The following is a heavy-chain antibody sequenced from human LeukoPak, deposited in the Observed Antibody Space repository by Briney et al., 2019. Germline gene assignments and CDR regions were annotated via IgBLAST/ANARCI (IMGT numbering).Heavy chain of an antibody. CDR2: IKQDGSEK. CDR1: GFTFSNYW. J-gene: IGHJ4*02. CDR3: ARGSGSYYY. D-gene: IGHD3-22*01. Sequence: GGSLRPSCAASGFTFSNYWMSWVRQAPGKGLEWVASIKQDGSEKYYVGSVKGRFTISRDNAKNSLYLQMNSLRAEDTAVYYCARGSGSYYYWGQGTLVTVSS. V-gene: IGHV3-7*04.